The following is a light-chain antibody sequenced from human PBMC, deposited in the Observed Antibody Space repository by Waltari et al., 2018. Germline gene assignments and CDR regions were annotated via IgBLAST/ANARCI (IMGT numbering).Light chain of an antibody. J-gene: IGKJ4*01. V-gene: IGKV1-27*01. CDR3: QTYNSGLSLT. CDR2: TAS. Sequence: IQMTQSPSSLSASPGDRVTITCRASQAVNNYLAWYQQKPGKVPKLLISTASTLQSGVPSRFSGHGSGTNFTLAISSLQPEDAATYYCQTYNSGLSLTFGRGTKVE. CDR1: QAVNNY.